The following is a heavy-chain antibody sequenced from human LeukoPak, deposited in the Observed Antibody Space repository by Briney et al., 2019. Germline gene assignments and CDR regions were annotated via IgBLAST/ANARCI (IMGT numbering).Heavy chain of an antibody. V-gene: IGHV3-23*01. Sequence: GGSLRLSCAASGFTFSSYAMSWVRQAPGKGLEWVSAISGSGGSTYYADSVKGRFTISRDNSKNTPYLQMNSLRAEDTAVYYCAKEGLLWFGELPYFDYWGQGTLVTVSS. D-gene: IGHD3-10*01. CDR3: AKEGLLWFGELPYFDY. CDR2: ISGSGGST. J-gene: IGHJ4*02. CDR1: GFTFSSYA.